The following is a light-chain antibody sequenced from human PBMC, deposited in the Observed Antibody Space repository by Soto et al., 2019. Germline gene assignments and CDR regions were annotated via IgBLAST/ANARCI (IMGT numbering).Light chain of an antibody. V-gene: IGLV2-14*03. J-gene: IGLJ2*01. CDR2: GVS. CDR1: SSDVGAYNY. Sequence: QSALTQPASVSGSPGQSITVSCIGTSSDVGAYNYVSWYQQHPGKAPKLMIHGVSNRPSGVSNRFSGSKSGNTASLTISGLQAEDEAYYYCSSYASSNTQVFGGGTKVTVL. CDR3: SSYASSNTQV.